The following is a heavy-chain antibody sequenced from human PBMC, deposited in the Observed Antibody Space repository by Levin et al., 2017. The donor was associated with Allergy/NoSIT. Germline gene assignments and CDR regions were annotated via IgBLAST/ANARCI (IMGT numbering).Heavy chain of an antibody. V-gene: IGHV3-23*01. CDR2: IRDSGSDT. J-gene: IGHJ4*02. D-gene: IGHD6-13*01. CDR3: AKEVAAVATPRFDY. CDR1: GFTFSNYA. Sequence: PGGSLRLSCAASGFTFSNYAMSWVRQAPGKGLEWVSGIRDSGSDTWYADSVRGRFTISRDNSKNTLYLQMNSLTAEDAAVYYCAKEVAAVATPRFDYWGQGTLVTVSS.